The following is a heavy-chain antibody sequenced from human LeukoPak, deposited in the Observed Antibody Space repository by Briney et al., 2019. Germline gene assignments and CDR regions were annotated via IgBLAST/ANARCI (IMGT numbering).Heavy chain of an antibody. V-gene: IGHV3-23*01. CDR2: IGSDENR. J-gene: IGHJ4*02. D-gene: IGHD2-8*02. Sequence: GGSLRLSCTASGFTFSGNAMGWVRQAPGKGLEWVSGIGSDENRLYADSVKGRFTISRDNSKNTLYLQMNSLRVEDTVVYYCAKGVIHWSFDHWGQGTLVTVSS. CDR3: AKGVIHWSFDH. CDR1: GFTFSGNA.